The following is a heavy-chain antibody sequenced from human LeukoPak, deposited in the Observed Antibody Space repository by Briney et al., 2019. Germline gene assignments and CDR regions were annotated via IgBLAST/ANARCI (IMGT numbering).Heavy chain of an antibody. CDR2: ISFDGTNK. D-gene: IGHD3-10*01. V-gene: IGHV3-30*03. CDR3: ARDGGRATIVRGIIIMSVGDF. Sequence: GGPLRLSCAASGFAFSNYGMHWVRQAPGQGLEWVAVISFDGTNKYYADSLKGRFTISRDNSKNTVYLQMNSLRPEDTAVYYCARDGGRATIVRGIIIMSVGDFWGQGALVTVST. CDR1: GFAFSNYG. J-gene: IGHJ4*02.